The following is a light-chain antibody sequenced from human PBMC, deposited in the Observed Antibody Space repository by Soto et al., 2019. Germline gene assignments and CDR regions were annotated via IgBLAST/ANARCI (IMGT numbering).Light chain of an antibody. CDR1: ETIGRW. Sequence: IPMTQSPSTLSASMGGSVTITCRASETIGRWLAWYQQKPGKVPRLLIYKTSNLESGVPPRFSGSGSGTEFTLTISSLQPDDVGTYYCQQYDVNSSFGQGTKVEL. J-gene: IGKJ1*01. CDR3: QQYDVNSS. CDR2: KTS. V-gene: IGKV1-5*03.